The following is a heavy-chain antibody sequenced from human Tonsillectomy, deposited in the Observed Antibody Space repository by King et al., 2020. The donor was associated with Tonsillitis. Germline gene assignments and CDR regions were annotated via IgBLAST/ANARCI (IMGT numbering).Heavy chain of an antibody. CDR3: ARIVASGYCSGGSCYPNWFDP. CDR2: IFSNDEK. V-gene: IGHV2-26*01. J-gene: IGHJ5*02. Sequence: TLKESGPVLVKPTETLTLTCTVSGFSLSNTRMGVSWIRQPPGKALEWLAHIFSNDEKSYSTSLKSRLTISRDTSKSQVVLTMTNMDPVDTATYYCARIVASGYCSGGSCYPNWFDPWGQRTLVTVSS. D-gene: IGHD2-15*01. CDR1: GFSLSNTRMG.